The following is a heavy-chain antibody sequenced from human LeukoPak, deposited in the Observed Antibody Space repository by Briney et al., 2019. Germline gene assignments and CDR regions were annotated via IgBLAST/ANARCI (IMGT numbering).Heavy chain of an antibody. CDR2: IKSKTDGGTT. Sequence: GGSLRLSCAASEFTFNTYAMSWVRQAPGKGLEWVGRIKSKTDGGTTDYPAPVKGRFTISRDNAKNSLYLQMNSLRAEDTAVYYCARDSPPLLAAAGTRFDYWGQGTLVTVSS. D-gene: IGHD6-13*01. CDR3: ARDSPPLLAAAGTRFDY. J-gene: IGHJ4*02. CDR1: EFTFNTYA. V-gene: IGHV3-15*01.